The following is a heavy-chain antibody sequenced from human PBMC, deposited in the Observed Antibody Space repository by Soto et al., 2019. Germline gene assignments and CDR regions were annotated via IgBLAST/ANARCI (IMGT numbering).Heavy chain of an antibody. J-gene: IGHJ4*02. CDR1: SGSISSSNW. V-gene: IGHV4-4*02. D-gene: IGHD2-2*01. CDR2: IYHSGST. CDR3: ARDDPYCRSTSCYDY. Sequence: QVQLQESGPGLVKPSGTLSLTCAVTSGSISSSNWWSWVRQPPGKGLEWIGEIYHSGSTNYNPSLKSRVTISVDKSKNQFCLKLSSVTAADTAVYYCARDDPYCRSTSCYDYWGQGTLVTVSS.